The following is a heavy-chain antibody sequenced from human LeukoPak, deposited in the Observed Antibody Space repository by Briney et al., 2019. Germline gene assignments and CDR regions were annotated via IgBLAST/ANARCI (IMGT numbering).Heavy chain of an antibody. J-gene: IGHJ4*02. CDR3: AKSDYGY. CDR1: GFTFSIYW. Sequence: GGSLRLSCAASGFTFSIYWMHWVRQAPGKGLVWVSHINRDGSSTTHADSVKGRFTISRDNAKNTLYLQMNSLRAGDTAVYYCAKSDYGYWGQGTLVTVSS. V-gene: IGHV3-74*01. CDR2: INRDGSST. D-gene: IGHD4-17*01.